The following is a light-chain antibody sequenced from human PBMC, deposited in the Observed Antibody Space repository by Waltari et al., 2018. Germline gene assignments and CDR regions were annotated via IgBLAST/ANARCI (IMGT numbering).Light chain of an antibody. Sequence: QSALTQPASVSGSPGQSITISCTGTNNDIGSYNLFSWYQQHPGKAPKVIIFGVNKRPSGVSNRSSGSTSGNTASLTVSGLHPEDEADYYCCSYAGTPRVVFGGGTKLIVL. V-gene: IGLV2-23*02. CDR3: CSYAGTPRVV. CDR2: GVN. CDR1: NNDIGSYNL. J-gene: IGLJ2*01.